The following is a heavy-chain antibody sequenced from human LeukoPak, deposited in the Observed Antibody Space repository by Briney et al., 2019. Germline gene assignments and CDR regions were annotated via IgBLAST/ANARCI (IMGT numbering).Heavy chain of an antibody. V-gene: IGHV1-2*02. CDR3: ARDASGYSYGYPDY. J-gene: IGHJ4*02. CDR2: INPNSGGT. Sequence: ASVKVSCKASGYTFTGYYMHWVRHAPGQGHEWMGWINPNSGGTNYAQKFQGRVTMTRDTSISTAYMELSGLRSDDTAVYYCARDASGYSYGYPDYWGQGTLVTVSS. D-gene: IGHD5-18*01. CDR1: GYTFTGYY.